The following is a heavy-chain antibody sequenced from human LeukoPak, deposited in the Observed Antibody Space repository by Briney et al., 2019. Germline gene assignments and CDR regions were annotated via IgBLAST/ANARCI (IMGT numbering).Heavy chain of an antibody. CDR3: ATSRKLLLHIAAY. J-gene: IGHJ4*02. CDR2: IIPILGTA. D-gene: IGHD2-15*01. V-gene: IGHV1-69*13. Sequence: ASVKVSCKASGGTFSSYAISWVRQAPGHGLEWMGGIIPILGTANYAQKFQGRVTITADESTSTAYMELSSLRSEDTAVYYCATSRKLLLHIAAYWGQGTLVTVSS. CDR1: GGTFSSYA.